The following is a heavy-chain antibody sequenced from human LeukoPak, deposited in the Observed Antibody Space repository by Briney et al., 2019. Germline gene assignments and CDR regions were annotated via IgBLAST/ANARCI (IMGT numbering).Heavy chain of an antibody. CDR1: GFTFSDYY. CDR2: ISSSGGTM. CDR3: ARDRYCGGDCRYYFDY. J-gene: IGHJ4*02. V-gene: IGHV3-11*01. D-gene: IGHD2-21*02. Sequence: GGSLRLSCAASGFTFSDYYMSWIRQAPGKGLEWVSYISSSGGTMNYADSVKGRFTISRDNAKKSLYLQMNSLRDEDTAMYYCARDRYCGGDCRYYFDYWGQGTLLTVSS.